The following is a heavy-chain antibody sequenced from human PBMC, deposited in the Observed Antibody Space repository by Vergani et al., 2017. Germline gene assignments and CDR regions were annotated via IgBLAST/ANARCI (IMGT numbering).Heavy chain of an antibody. CDR2: IYSTGST. J-gene: IGHJ6*02. V-gene: IGHV4-59*13. Sequence: QVQLEESGPGLVKPSETLSLTCTVSGGSFNTYYWSWIRQSPGKGLEWVGYIYSTGSTNYNPSLNSRVTMAVDTSKNQVSLKLRYGTAADTAVYFCARGMDRDEASTGYRLEGMDIWGQGTTVTISS. CDR1: GGSFNTYY. CDR3: ARGMDRDEASTGYRLEGMDI. D-gene: IGHD3-9*01.